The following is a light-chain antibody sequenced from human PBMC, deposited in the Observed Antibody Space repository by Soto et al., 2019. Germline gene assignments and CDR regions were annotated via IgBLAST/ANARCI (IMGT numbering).Light chain of an antibody. CDR1: SSDARFYNY. V-gene: IGLV2-14*03. Sequence: QSVLTQPASVSGSPGQSITISCSGTSSDARFYNYVSWYQQHPGIAPKVVIYDVNNRPSGVSHRFAGSKSGNTASLTISGLQAEDEAHYYCSSYISGSTLVVFGGGTQVTVL. CDR3: SSYISGSTLVV. J-gene: IGLJ2*01. CDR2: DVN.